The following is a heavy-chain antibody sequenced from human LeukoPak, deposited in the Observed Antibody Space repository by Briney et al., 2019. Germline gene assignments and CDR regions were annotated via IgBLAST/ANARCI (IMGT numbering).Heavy chain of an antibody. Sequence: GGSLRLSCAASGFTFSSYSMNWVRQAPGKGLEWVSSISSSSSYIYYADSVKGRFTISRDNAKNSLYLQMNSLRAEDTALYYCARTLWFGELFYPYFDYWGQGTLVTVSS. J-gene: IGHJ4*02. CDR1: GFTFSSYS. V-gene: IGHV3-21*04. D-gene: IGHD3-10*01. CDR3: ARTLWFGELFYPYFDY. CDR2: ISSSSSYI.